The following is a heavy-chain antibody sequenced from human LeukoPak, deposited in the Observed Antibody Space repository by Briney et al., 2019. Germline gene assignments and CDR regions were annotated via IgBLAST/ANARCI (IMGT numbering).Heavy chain of an antibody. CDR3: ARGVSGYSYGRYYYYGMDV. CDR2: INPSGGST. D-gene: IGHD5-18*01. Sequence: ASVKVFCKASRYTFTGYYMHWVRQAPGQGLEWMGIINPSGGSTSYAQKFQGRVTMTRDTSTSTVYMELSSLRSEDTAVYYCARGVSGYSYGRYYYYGMDVWGQGTTVTVSS. V-gene: IGHV1-46*01. CDR1: RYTFTGYY. J-gene: IGHJ6*02.